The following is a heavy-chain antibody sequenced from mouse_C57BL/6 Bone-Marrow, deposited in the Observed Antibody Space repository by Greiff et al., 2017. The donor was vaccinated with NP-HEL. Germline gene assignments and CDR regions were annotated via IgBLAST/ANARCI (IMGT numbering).Heavy chain of an antibody. CDR1: GFNIKDYY. D-gene: IGHD1-1*01. V-gene: IGHV14-2*01. CDR3: ARDYGSSYALDY. Sequence: EVKVVESGAELVKPGASVKLSCTASGFNIKDYYMHWVKQRTEQGLEWIGRIDPEDGETKYAPKFQGKATITADTSSNTAYLQLSSLTSEDTAVYYCARDYGSSYALDYWGQGTTLTVSS. J-gene: IGHJ2*01. CDR2: IDPEDGET.